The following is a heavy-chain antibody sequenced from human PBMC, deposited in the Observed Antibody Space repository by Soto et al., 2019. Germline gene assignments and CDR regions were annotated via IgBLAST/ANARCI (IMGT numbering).Heavy chain of an antibody. CDR1: GFTFSSYA. V-gene: IGHV3-23*01. CDR3: AKDRVGDGYNRHFDY. Sequence: EVQLLESGGGLVQPGGSLRLSCAASGFTFSSYAMSWVRQVPGKGLEWVSAISGSGGSTYYADSVKGRFTISRDNSKNTLYLQMNSLRAEDTAVYYCAKDRVGDGYNRHFDYWGQGTLVTVSS. D-gene: IGHD1-26*01. J-gene: IGHJ4*02. CDR2: ISGSGGST.